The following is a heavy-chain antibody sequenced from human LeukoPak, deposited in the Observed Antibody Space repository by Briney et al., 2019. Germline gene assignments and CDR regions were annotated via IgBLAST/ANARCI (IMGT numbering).Heavy chain of an antibody. CDR2: IDHSGSP. Sequence: WETLSLTCAVYGGSLSGDYWSWIRQPPVKGLEWIGDIDHSGSPNYNPSLKSRVTMSEDTSKKHFSLKLSAVTAADTAVYYCARGLCGSGGCKYNYYGMDVWGQGTTVTVSS. V-gene: IGHV4-34*01. CDR1: GGSLSGDY. D-gene: IGHD3-10*01. CDR3: ARGLCGSGGCKYNYYGMDV. J-gene: IGHJ6*02.